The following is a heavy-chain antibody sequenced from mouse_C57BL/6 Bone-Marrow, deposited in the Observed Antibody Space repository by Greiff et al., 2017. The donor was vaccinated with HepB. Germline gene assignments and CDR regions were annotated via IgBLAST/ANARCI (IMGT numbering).Heavy chain of an antibody. V-gene: IGHV14-3*01. CDR3: AIPLTAKATPLDY. Sequence: EVQLQESVAELVRPGASVKLSCTASGFNIKNTYMHWVKQRPEQGLEWIGRIDPANGNTKYAPKFQGKATITADTSSNTAYLQLSSLTSEDTAIYYCAIPLTAKATPLDYWGQGTTLTVSS. CDR2: IDPANGNT. J-gene: IGHJ2*01. CDR1: GFNIKNTY. D-gene: IGHD3-2*02.